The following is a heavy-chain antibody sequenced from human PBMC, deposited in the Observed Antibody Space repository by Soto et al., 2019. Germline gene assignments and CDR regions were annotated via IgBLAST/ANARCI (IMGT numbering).Heavy chain of an antibody. CDR1: GFTVSSNY. CDR2: IYSGGST. D-gene: IGHD2-15*01. Sequence: GGSLRLSCAASGFTVSSNYMSWVRQAPGKGLEWVSVIYSGGSTYYADSVKGRFTISRDNSKNTQYLQMNSLRAEDTAVYFCVRDRGYCSGGSCYWVAFEFWGQGTMVTASS. V-gene: IGHV3-66*01. J-gene: IGHJ3*01. CDR3: VRDRGYCSGGSCYWVAFEF.